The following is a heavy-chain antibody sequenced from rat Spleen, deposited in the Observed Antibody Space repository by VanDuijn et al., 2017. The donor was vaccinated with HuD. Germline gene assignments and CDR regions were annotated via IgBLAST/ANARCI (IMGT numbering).Heavy chain of an antibody. V-gene: IGHV5-25*01. CDR2: ISPSGGST. D-gene: IGHD1-9*01. CDR1: GFTFSNYY. CDR3: ARHEAPYYGYTYAKGYYVMDA. J-gene: IGHJ4*01. Sequence: EVQLVESGGGLVQPGRSLKLSCAASGFTFSNYYMAWVRQAPTKGLEWVASISPSGGSTYYPDSVKGRFTISRDNAKSTQYLQMDSLRSEDTATYYCARHEAPYYGYTYAKGYYVMDAWGQGASVTVSS.